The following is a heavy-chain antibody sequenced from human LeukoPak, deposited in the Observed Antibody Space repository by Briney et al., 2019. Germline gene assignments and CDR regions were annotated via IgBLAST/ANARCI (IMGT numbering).Heavy chain of an antibody. Sequence: PGGSLSLSCAASGFTFSSYGMHWVRQAPGKGLEWVAFIRYDGSDKYYADSVKGRFTISRDNSKNTLYLQMSSLRAEDTAVYYCANLPLVRGVILAVVYWGQGTLVTVSS. CDR2: IRYDGSDK. J-gene: IGHJ4*02. V-gene: IGHV3-30*02. CDR3: ANLPLVRGVILAVVY. CDR1: GFTFSSYG. D-gene: IGHD3-10*01.